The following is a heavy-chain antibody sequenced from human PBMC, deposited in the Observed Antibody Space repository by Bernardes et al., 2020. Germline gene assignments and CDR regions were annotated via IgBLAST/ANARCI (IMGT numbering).Heavy chain of an antibody. Sequence: GGSLRLSCAASGFTFSSYGMHWVRQAPGKGLEWVAVISYDGSNKYYADSVKGRFTISRDNSKNTLYLQMNSLRAEDTAVYYCAKDAMAPAITMVQGDNYYYYGMDVWGQGTTVTVSS. CDR2: ISYDGSNK. CDR1: GFTFSSYG. V-gene: IGHV3-30*18. J-gene: IGHJ6*02. CDR3: AKDAMAPAITMVQGDNYYYYGMDV. D-gene: IGHD3-10*01.